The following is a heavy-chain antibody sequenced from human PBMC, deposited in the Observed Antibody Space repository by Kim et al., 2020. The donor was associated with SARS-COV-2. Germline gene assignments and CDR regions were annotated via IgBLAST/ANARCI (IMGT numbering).Heavy chain of an antibody. CDR3: ARGWVRTYYDFWSGYSFDY. J-gene: IGHJ4*02. D-gene: IGHD3-3*01. V-gene: IGHV4-4*07. CDR2: IYTSGST. Sequence: SETLSLTCTVSGGSISSYYWSWIRQPAGKGLEWIGRIYTSGSTNYNPSLKSRVTMSVDTSKNQFSLKLSSVTAADTAVYYCARGWVRTYYDFWSGYSFDYWGQGTLVTVSS. CDR1: GGSISSYY.